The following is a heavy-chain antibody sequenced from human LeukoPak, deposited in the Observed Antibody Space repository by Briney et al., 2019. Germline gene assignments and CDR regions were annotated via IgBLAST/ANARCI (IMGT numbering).Heavy chain of an antibody. D-gene: IGHD5-24*01. CDR3: ATISAQTFDI. J-gene: IGHJ3*02. V-gene: IGHV3-7*01. Sequence: PGGSLRLSCGVSGFIFRSHWVTWVRQSPGKGLEWVANIKPDGSDKYYVDSARGRFTVSRDNAKNSAFLQMNSLRAEDTAIYYCATISAQTFDIWGQGTLVSVSS. CDR2: IKPDGSDK. CDR1: GFIFRSHW.